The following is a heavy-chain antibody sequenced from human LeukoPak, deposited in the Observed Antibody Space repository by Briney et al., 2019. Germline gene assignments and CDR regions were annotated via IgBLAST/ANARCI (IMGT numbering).Heavy chain of an antibody. V-gene: IGHV4-4*07. Sequence: PSETLSLICTVSGDAISSYYWSWIRQPAGKGLEWIGRIYTRGSINYNPSLKSRVTMSVDTSKNRFSLNLTSVTAADTAVYYCARGKVATDFDYWGQGTLVAVSS. CDR2: IYTRGSI. J-gene: IGHJ4*02. D-gene: IGHD5-12*01. CDR3: ARGKVATDFDY. CDR1: GDAISSYY.